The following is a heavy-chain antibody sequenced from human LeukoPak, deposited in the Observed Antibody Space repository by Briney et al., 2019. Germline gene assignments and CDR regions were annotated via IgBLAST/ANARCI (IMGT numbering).Heavy chain of an antibody. CDR1: GGTFSSYA. J-gene: IGHJ3*02. CDR3: ARDALEDAFDI. V-gene: IGHV1-69*04. CDR2: IIPILGIA. Sequence: ASVKVSCKASGGTFSSYAISWVRQAPGQGLEWMGRIIPILGIANYAQKFQGRVTITADKSTSTAYMELSSLRSEDTAVYYCARDALEDAFDIRGQGTMVTVSS.